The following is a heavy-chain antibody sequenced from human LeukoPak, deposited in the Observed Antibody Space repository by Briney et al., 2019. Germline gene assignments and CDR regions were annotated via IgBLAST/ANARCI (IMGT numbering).Heavy chain of an antibody. J-gene: IGHJ5*02. Sequence: SETLSFTCTVSGGSISSGGYYWSWIRQHPGKGLEWIGYIYYSGSTYYNPSLKSRVTISVDTSKNQFSLKLSSVTAADTAVYYCARGPVPNWFDPWGQGTLVTVSS. CDR1: GGSISSGGYY. V-gene: IGHV4-31*03. CDR3: ARGPVPNWFDP. CDR2: IYYSGST.